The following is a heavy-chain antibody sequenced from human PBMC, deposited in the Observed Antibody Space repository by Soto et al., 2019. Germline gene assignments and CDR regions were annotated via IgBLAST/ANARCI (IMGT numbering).Heavy chain of an antibody. CDR3: AREREDPITGTTYYYYGMDV. CDR1: GGTFSSYA. CDR2: IIPIFGTA. D-gene: IGHD1-7*01. Sequence: SVKVSCKASGGTFSSYAMSWVRQAPGQGLEGMGGIIPIFGTANYAQKFQGRVTITADESTSTAYMELSSLRSEDTAVYYCAREREDPITGTTYYYYGMDVWGQGTTVTVSS. V-gene: IGHV1-69*13. J-gene: IGHJ6*02.